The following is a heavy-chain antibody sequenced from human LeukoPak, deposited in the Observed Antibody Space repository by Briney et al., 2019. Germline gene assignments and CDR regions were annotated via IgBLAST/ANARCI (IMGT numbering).Heavy chain of an antibody. CDR2: INANSGGT. Sequence: ASVKVSCKASGYTFTGYYMHWVRQAPGQGLEWMGSINANSGGTNYAQKFQDRVTMTRDTSISTAYMELSRLRSDDTAVYYRARDLGYRGGWFDPWGQGTLVTVSS. D-gene: IGHD1-26*01. J-gene: IGHJ5*02. CDR3: ARDLGYRGGWFDP. V-gene: IGHV1-2*02. CDR1: GYTFTGYY.